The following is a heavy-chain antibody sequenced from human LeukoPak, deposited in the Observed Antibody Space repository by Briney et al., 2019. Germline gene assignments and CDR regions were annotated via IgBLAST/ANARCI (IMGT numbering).Heavy chain of an antibody. Sequence: PSQTLSLTCTVSGGSISSGSYYWSWIRQPAGKGLEWIGRIYTSGSTNYNPSLKSRVTISVDTSKNQFSLKLSSVTAADTAVYYCARVEDGGNLRRPHDAFDIWGQGTMVTVSS. D-gene: IGHD4-23*01. V-gene: IGHV4-61*02. J-gene: IGHJ3*02. CDR2: IYTSGST. CDR3: ARVEDGGNLRRPHDAFDI. CDR1: GGSISSGSYY.